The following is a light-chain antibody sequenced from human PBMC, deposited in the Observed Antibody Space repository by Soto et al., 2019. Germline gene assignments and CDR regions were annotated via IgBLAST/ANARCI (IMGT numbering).Light chain of an antibody. CDR3: LHDASYPWT. Sequence: DIQMTQSPSILSASVGDRVTITCRASQSIRNWLAWYQQKPGKVPKVLIYESSTLQSGAPSRFSGSGSGTEFALTIDSLQPDDFGTYYCLHDASYPWTFGPGTKVEV. CDR1: QSIRNW. J-gene: IGKJ1*01. V-gene: IGKV1-5*01. CDR2: ESS.